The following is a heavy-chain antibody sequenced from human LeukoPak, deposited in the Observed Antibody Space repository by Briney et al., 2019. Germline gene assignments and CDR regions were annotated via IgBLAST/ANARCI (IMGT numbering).Heavy chain of an antibody. CDR2: ISGSGGGT. D-gene: IGHD2-2*01. CDR1: GFTFSSYA. V-gene: IGHV3-23*01. J-gene: IGHJ4*02. Sequence: PGGSLRLSCAASGFTFSSYAMSWVRQAPGKGLEWVSAISGSGGGTYYADSVKGRFTISRDNSKNTLYLQMNSLRAEDTAVYYCAKERIVLGYCSSTSCFRSVYFDYWGQGTLVTVSS. CDR3: AKERIVLGYCSSTSCFRSVYFDY.